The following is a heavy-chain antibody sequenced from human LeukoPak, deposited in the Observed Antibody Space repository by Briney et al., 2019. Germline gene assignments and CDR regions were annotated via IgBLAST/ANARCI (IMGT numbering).Heavy chain of an antibody. CDR1: GYTFNHYA. CDR2: IIPIFGTA. D-gene: IGHD3-3*01. CDR3: ARVLEWDYSHWFDP. V-gene: IGHV1-69*13. J-gene: IGHJ5*02. Sequence: ASVKVSCKASGYTFNHYAISWVRQAPGQGLEWMGGIIPIFGTANYAQKFQGRVTITADESTSTAYMELSSLRSEDTAVYYCARVLEWDYSHWFDPWGQGTLVTVSS.